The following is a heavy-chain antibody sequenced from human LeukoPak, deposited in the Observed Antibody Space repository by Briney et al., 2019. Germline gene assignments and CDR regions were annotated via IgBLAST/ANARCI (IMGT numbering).Heavy chain of an antibody. CDR1: GGSISSSSYH. V-gene: IGHV4-39*01. Sequence: SETLSLTCTVSGGSISSSSYHWGWIRQPPGKGLEWIGTIYSSGSSYYNPSLKSRLTISVDTSRNQFSLKLSSVTASDTAVYYCATRYSSGTYPRYYFDSWGQGTLVTVSS. CDR2: IYSSGSS. CDR3: ATRYSSGTYPRYYFDS. D-gene: IGHD3-10*01. J-gene: IGHJ4*02.